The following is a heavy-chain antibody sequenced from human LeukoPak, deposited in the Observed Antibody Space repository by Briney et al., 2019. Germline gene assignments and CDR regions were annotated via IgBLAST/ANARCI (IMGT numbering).Heavy chain of an antibody. CDR1: GFTFSSYW. V-gene: IGHV3-74*01. CDR2: IHSDGSVT. D-gene: IGHD2-15*01. Sequence: GGSLRLSCAASGFTFSSYWMHWVRQVPGKGLVWVARIHSDGSVTNYADSVKGRFTISRDNAKNSLYLQMNSLRAEDTAVYYCARGASYCSGGSCSDFWGQGTLVTVSS. J-gene: IGHJ4*02. CDR3: ARGASYCSGGSCSDF.